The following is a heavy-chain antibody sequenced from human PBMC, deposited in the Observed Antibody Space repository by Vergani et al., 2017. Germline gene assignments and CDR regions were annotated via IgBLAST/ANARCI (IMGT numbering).Heavy chain of an antibody. CDR2: ISGSGGST. CDR1: GFIFSNYA. J-gene: IGHJ4*02. Sequence: EVQLLESGGGLVQPGGSLRLSCVASGFIFSNYAMNWVRQAPGKGLEWVSAISGSGGSTYYADSVKGRFTISRDNSKNTLYLQMNSLRAEDTAVYYCAKASLYYYDSSGYSYWGQGTLVTVSS. V-gene: IGHV3-23*01. CDR3: AKASLYYYDSSGYSY. D-gene: IGHD3-22*01.